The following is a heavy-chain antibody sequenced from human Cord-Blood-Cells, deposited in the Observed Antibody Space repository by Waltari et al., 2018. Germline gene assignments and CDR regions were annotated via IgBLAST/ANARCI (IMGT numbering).Heavy chain of an antibody. CDR2: MNPNSGNT. CDR1: GYTFTSYD. CDR3: ARGGYYDILTGYYNNWFDP. D-gene: IGHD3-9*01. Sequence: QVQLVQSGAEVKKPGASVKVSCTASGYTFTSYDINWVRQATGQGLEWMGWMNPNSGNTGYAQKFQGRVTMTRNTYISTAYMELSSLRSEDTAVYYCARGGYYDILTGYYNNWFDPWGQGTLVTVSS. V-gene: IGHV1-8*01. J-gene: IGHJ5*02.